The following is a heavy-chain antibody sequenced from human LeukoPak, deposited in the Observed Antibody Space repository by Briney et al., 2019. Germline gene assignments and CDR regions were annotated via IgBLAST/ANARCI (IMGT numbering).Heavy chain of an antibody. CDR2: IFYSGNT. D-gene: IGHD6-13*01. V-gene: IGHV4-31*03. Sequence: SETLSLTCTVSGGSISSGVCYWSWIRQHPGKGLEWIGYIFYSGNTYYNPSLKSRVTISLDTSKNQFSLKLSSVTAADTAVYYCARDRFTSSWYGIDYWGQGTPVTASS. CDR1: GGSISSGVCY. J-gene: IGHJ4*02. CDR3: ARDRFTSSWYGIDY.